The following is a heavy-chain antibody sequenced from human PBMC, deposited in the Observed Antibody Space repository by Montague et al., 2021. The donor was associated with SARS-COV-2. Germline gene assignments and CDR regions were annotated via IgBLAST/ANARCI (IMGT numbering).Heavy chain of an antibody. CDR2: IYYSGST. D-gene: IGHD3-3*01. CDR1: GGSISSYY. Sequence: SQTLSLTCTVSGGSISSYYWSWIRQPPGKGLEWIGYIYYSGSTNYNPSLKSRVTISVDTSKNQFSLKLSSVTAADTAVYYCARDRLNTIFGVVINDAFDIRGQGTMVTVSS. V-gene: IGHV4-59*01. J-gene: IGHJ3*02. CDR3: ARDRLNTIFGVVINDAFDI.